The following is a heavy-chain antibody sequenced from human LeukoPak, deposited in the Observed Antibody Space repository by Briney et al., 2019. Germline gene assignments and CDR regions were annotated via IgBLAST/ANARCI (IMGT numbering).Heavy chain of an antibody. Sequence: GGSLRLSCAGSGFTFSSYTMNWVRQAPGKGLEWISSISNSGTNIYYADSATGRFTISRDNGKKALYLQMDSLRAEDTAIYYCTRIGCAGGNCPKAGLALGGYWGQGTLVTVSS. V-gene: IGHV3-21*01. CDR2: ISNSGTNI. CDR3: TRIGCAGGNCPKAGLALGGY. D-gene: IGHD2-21*01. CDR1: GFTFSSYT. J-gene: IGHJ4*02.